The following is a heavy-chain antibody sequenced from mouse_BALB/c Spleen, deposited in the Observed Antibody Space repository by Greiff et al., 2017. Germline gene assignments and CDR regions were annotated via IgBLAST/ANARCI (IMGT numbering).Heavy chain of an antibody. J-gene: IGHJ4*01. V-gene: IGHV5-17*02. D-gene: IGHD2-4*01. CDR1: GFTFSSFG. Sequence: DVMLVESGGGLVQPGGSRKLSCAASGFTFSSFGMHWVRQAPEKGLEWVAYISSGSSTIYYADTVKGRFTISRDNPKNTLFLQMTSLRSEDTAMYYCARWGDYDYHYAMDYWGQGTSVTVSS. CDR3: ARWGDYDYHYAMDY. CDR2: ISSGSSTI.